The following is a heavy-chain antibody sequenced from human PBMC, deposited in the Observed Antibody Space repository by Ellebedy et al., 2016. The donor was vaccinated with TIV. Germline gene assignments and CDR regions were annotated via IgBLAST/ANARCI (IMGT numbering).Heavy chain of an antibody. D-gene: IGHD2-8*01. Sequence: ASVKVSCKVSGYTLTELSMHWVRQAPGKGLEWMGGFDPEDGETIYAQKFQGRVTMTEDTSTDTAYMELSSLRSEDTAVYYCATDLRYCTNGVCFKRYDAFDIWGQGTMVTVSS. CDR3: ATDLRYCTNGVCFKRYDAFDI. CDR2: FDPEDGET. J-gene: IGHJ3*02. CDR1: GYTLTELS. V-gene: IGHV1-24*01.